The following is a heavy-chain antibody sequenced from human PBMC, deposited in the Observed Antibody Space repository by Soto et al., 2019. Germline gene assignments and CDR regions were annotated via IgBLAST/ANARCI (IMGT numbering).Heavy chain of an antibody. CDR3: ASPGSGSYSGYFDY. J-gene: IGHJ4*02. D-gene: IGHD3-10*01. CDR2: ISYDGSNK. CDR1: GFTFSSYA. Sequence: SLRLSCAASGFTFSSYAMHWVRQAPGKGLEWVAVISYDGSNKYYADSVKGRFTISRDNSKNTLYLQMNSLRAEDTAVYYCASPGSGSYSGYFDYWGQGTLVTVSS. V-gene: IGHV3-30-3*01.